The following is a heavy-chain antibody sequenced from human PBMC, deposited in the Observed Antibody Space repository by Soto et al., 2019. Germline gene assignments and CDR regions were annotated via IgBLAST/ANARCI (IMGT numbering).Heavy chain of an antibody. V-gene: IGHV1-3*04. D-gene: IGHD1-26*01. J-gene: IGHJ4*02. CDR2: INTVNGNT. CDR1: GDTFTTYG. CDR3: ARLYSVSNHEDI. Sequence: QVQLVQSGAEVREPGASVKVSCNASGDTFTTYGVHWVRQAPGQGLEWMAWINTVNGNTKYSQKFQGRVTITRDTSASTADMELSSLRSEDTAVYYCARLYSVSNHEDIWGQGTLVTVSS.